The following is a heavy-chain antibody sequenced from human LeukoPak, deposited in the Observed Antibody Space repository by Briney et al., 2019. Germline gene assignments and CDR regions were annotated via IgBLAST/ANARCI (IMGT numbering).Heavy chain of an antibody. D-gene: IGHD4-11*01. CDR1: GGSISSGSYY. CDR3: ARDSDYSNYIHWFDP. J-gene: IGHJ5*02. CDR2: IYTSGST. V-gene: IGHV4-61*02. Sequence: PSETLSLTCTVSGGSISSGSYYWSWIRQPAGTGLEWIGRIYTSGSTSYNPSLKSRVTISVDTSKNQFSLKLSSVTAADTAVYYCARDSDYSNYIHWFDPWGQGTLVTVSS.